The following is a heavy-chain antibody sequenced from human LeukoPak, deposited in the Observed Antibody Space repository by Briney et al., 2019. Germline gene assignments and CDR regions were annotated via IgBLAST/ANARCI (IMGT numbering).Heavy chain of an antibody. CDR3: AREAGVAAAGTFDY. Sequence: ASQTLSLTCTVSGGSISSGGYYWSWIRQHPGKGLEWIGYIYYSGSTYYNPSLKSRVTISVDTSKNQFSLKLSSVTAADTAVYYCAREAGVAAAGTFDYWGQGTLVTVSS. CDR1: GGSISSGGYY. D-gene: IGHD6-13*01. J-gene: IGHJ4*02. V-gene: IGHV4-31*03. CDR2: IYYSGST.